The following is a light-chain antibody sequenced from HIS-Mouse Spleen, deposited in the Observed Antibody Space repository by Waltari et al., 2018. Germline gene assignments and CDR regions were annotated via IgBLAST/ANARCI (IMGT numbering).Light chain of an antibody. Sequence: QSVLTQPPSASGTPGQRVTISCSGSSSNIGSNYVYWYQQLPGPAPKLLIYRNSQRPSGVPDRCSGSKSGTSASLAISGLRSEDEADYYCAAWDDSLSGPVFGGGTKLTVL. V-gene: IGLV1-47*01. CDR3: AAWDDSLSGPV. CDR1: SSNIGSNY. J-gene: IGLJ3*02. CDR2: RNS.